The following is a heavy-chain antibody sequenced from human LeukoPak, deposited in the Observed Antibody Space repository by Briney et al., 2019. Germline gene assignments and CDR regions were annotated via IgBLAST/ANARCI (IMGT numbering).Heavy chain of an antibody. V-gene: IGHV3-7*03. CDR3: ARDARYYDFWSGYYMDHDAFDI. J-gene: IGHJ3*02. CDR2: IKQDGSEK. Sequence: GGSLRLSCAASGFTFSSYWMSWVRQAPGKGLEWVANIKQDGSEKYYVDSVKGRFTISRDNAKNSLYLQMNSLRAEDTAVYYSARDARYYDFWSGYYMDHDAFDIWGQGTMVTVSS. CDR1: GFTFSSYW. D-gene: IGHD3-3*01.